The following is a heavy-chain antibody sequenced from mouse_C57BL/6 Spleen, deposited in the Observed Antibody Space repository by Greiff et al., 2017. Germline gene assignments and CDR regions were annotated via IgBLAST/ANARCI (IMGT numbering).Heavy chain of an antibody. CDR2: INPYNGGT. CDR3: ARSRLGREYWYFDV. Sequence: DVQLQESGPVLVKPGASVKMSCKASGYTFTDYYMNWVKQSHGKSLEWIGVINPYNGGTSYNQKFKGKATLTVDKSSSTAYMELNSLTSEDSAVYYCARSRLGREYWYFDVWGTGTTVTVSS. J-gene: IGHJ1*03. CDR1: GYTFTDYY. V-gene: IGHV1-19*01. D-gene: IGHD4-1*01.